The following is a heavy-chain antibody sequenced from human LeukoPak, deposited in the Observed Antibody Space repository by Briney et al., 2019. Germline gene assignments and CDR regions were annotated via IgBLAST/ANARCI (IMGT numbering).Heavy chain of an antibody. CDR3: VRYSSSSGWFDP. V-gene: IGHV4-39*01. CDR1: GGSISSSSYY. Sequence: SETLSLTCTVSGGSISSSSYYWGWIRQPPGKGLEWIGIIYYSGSTSYNPSLKSRVTLSVDTSKNQFSLKLSSVTATDTAVYYCVRYSSSSGWFDPWGQGTLVTVSS. J-gene: IGHJ5*02. CDR2: IYYSGST. D-gene: IGHD6-6*01.